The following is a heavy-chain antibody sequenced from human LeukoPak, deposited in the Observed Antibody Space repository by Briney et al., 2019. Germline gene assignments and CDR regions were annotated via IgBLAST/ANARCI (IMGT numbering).Heavy chain of an antibody. CDR1: GYTFTGYY. V-gene: IGHV1-69*06. CDR2: IIPIFGTA. CDR3: AETNYYGSGSYYNRFDP. J-gene: IGHJ5*02. Sequence: SVKVSCKASGYTFTGYYMHWVRQAPGQGLEWMGGIIPIFGTANYAQKFQGRVTITADKSTSTAYMELSSLRSEDTAVYYCAETNYYGSGSYYNRFDPWGQGTLVTVSS. D-gene: IGHD3-10*01.